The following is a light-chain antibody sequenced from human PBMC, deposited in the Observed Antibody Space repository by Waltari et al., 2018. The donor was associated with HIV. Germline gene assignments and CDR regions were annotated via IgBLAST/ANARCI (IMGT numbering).Light chain of an antibody. CDR2: AAS. CDR1: QNINSD. V-gene: IGKV1-39*01. CDR3: QESYSTPSLT. Sequence: DIQLTQSPSSLSASVGDRVTLSCRTSQNINSDLNWNQQKPGKAPKLLIYAASKLQSGVPSRFSGSGSGTEFTLTISGLQPEDLATYYCQESYSTPSLTFGGGTKVEIK. J-gene: IGKJ4*01.